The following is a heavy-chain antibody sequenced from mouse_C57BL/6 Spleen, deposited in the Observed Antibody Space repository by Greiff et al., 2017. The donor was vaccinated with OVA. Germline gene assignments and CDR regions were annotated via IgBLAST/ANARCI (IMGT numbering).Heavy chain of an antibody. CDR1: GYTFTSYT. J-gene: IGHJ1*03. Sequence: QVQLQQSGAELARPGASVKMSCKASGYTFTSYTMHWVKQRPGQGLEWIGYINPSSGYTKYNQKFKDKATLTADKSSSTAYMQLSSLTSEDSAVYYCVGYDYDWYFDVWGTGTTVTVSS. CDR3: VGYDYDWYFDV. D-gene: IGHD2-4*01. V-gene: IGHV1-4*01. CDR2: INPSSGYT.